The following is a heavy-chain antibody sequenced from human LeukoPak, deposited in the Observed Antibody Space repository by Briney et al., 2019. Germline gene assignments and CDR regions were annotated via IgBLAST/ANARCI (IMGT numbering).Heavy chain of an antibody. CDR1: GFTFSSYA. J-gene: IGHJ4*02. V-gene: IGHV3-23*01. CDR2: ISGSGGST. Sequence: GGSLRFSCAASGFTFSSYAMSWVRQAPGKGLEWVSAISGSGGSTYYADSVKGRFTISRENSKNTLYLQMNSLRAEDTAVYYCAKDGVLRFFDWSYSDYWGQGTLVTVSS. CDR3: AKDGVLRFFDWSYSDY. D-gene: IGHD3-9*01.